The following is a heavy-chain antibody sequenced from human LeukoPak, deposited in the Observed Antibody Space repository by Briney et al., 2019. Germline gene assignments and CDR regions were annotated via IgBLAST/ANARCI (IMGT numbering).Heavy chain of an antibody. D-gene: IGHD6-13*01. V-gene: IGHV4-31*03. CDR3: AREIASAGTGADY. CDR1: GGSISSDGYY. J-gene: IGHJ4*02. CDR2: MYYSGST. Sequence: PSKTLSLTCSVSGGSISSDGYYSSWIRQHPGKGLEWIGYMYYSGSTYLHPSLKSRVTISVDTSKNQFSLKLSSVTAADTAVYYCAREIASAGTGADYWGRGILVTVSS.